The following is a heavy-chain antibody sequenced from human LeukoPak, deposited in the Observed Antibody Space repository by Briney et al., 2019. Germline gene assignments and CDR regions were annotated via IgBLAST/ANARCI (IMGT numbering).Heavy chain of an antibody. CDR2: ISYDGSNK. Sequence: GRSLRLSCAASGFTFSSYGMHWVRQAPGKGLEWVAVISYDGSNKYYADSVKGRFTISRDNSKNTLYLQMNSLRAEDTAVYYCAKDRALTVTTFYYYYGMDVWGKGTTVTVSS. D-gene: IGHD4-17*01. CDR3: AKDRALTVTTFYYYYGMDV. CDR1: GFTFSSYG. J-gene: IGHJ6*04. V-gene: IGHV3-30*18.